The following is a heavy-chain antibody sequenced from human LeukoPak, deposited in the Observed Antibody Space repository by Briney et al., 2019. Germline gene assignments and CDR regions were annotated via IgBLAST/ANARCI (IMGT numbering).Heavy chain of an antibody. V-gene: IGHV1-18*01. CDR3: AGDYGYSGYSYYYYYGMDV. CDR2: ISAYNGNT. J-gene: IGHJ6*02. Sequence: ASVKVSCKASGYTFTSYGISWVRQAPGQGLEWMGWISAYNGNTNYAQKLQGRVTMTTDTSTSTAYMELRSLRSDDTAVYYCAGDYGYSGYSYYYYYGMDVWGQGTTVTVSS. CDR1: GYTFTSYG. D-gene: IGHD5-12*01.